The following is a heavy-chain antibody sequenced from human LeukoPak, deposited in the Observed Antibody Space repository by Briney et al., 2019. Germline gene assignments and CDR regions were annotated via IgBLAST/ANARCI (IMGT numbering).Heavy chain of an antibody. J-gene: IGHJ5*02. CDR3: ASLAAAGRGGWFDP. V-gene: IGHV1-69*13. D-gene: IGHD6-13*01. Sequence: SVKVSCKASGGTFSSYAISWVRQAPGQGLEWMGGIIPIFGTANYAQKFQGRVTITADESTSTAYMELSSLRSEDTAVYYCASLAAAGRGGWFDPWGQGTLVTVSS. CDR2: IIPIFGTA. CDR1: GGTFSSYA.